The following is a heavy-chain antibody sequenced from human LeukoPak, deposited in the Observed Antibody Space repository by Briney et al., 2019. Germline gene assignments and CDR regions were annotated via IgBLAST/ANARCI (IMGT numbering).Heavy chain of an antibody. V-gene: IGHV3-23*01. Sequence: GGSLRLSCAASGFTFSSYAMSWVRQAPGKGLEWVSAISGSGGSTYYADSVKGRFTISRDNSKNTLYLQMNTLRAEDTAVYYCAKGIYSSGWSYFDYWGQGTLVTVSS. CDR3: AKGIYSSGWSYFDY. CDR2: ISGSGGST. J-gene: IGHJ4*02. D-gene: IGHD6-19*01. CDR1: GFTFSSYA.